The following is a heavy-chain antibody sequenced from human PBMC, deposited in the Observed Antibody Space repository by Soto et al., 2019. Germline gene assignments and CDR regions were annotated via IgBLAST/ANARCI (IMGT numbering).Heavy chain of an antibody. Sequence: ASVKVSCKASGYTFTSYDINWGRQATRQGLEWMGWMSPNSGNTGYAQKFQGRVTMTRNTSISTAYMELSSLRSEDTAVYYCATYRMEEHFDYWGQGTLVTVSS. D-gene: IGHD1-1*01. CDR3: ATYRMEEHFDY. J-gene: IGHJ4*02. CDR2: MSPNSGNT. V-gene: IGHV1-8*01. CDR1: GYTFTSYD.